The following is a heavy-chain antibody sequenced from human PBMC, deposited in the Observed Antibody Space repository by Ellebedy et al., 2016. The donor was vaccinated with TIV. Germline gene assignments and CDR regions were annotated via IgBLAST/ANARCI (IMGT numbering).Heavy chain of an antibody. J-gene: IGHJ4*02. CDR3: SRGFLYHDGGY. D-gene: IGHD2/OR15-2a*01. CDR2: IYSGGNT. V-gene: IGHV3-53*01. Sequence: GGSLRLSXAASGFTVSNTYMSWVRQAPGKGLEWVSVIYSGGNTYYADSVKGRFTISRDNSQNTLYLQMSSLRAEDTAVYYCSRGFLYHDGGYWGQGTLVTVSS. CDR1: GFTVSNTY.